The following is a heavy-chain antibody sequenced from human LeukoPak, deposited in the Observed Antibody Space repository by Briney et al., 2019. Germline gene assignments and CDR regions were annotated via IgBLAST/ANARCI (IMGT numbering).Heavy chain of an antibody. Sequence: SETLSLTCTVSGGSISSYYWSWIRQPPGKGLKWIGYIYYSGSTNYNPSLKSRVTISVDTSKNQFSLKMSSVTAADTAVYYCARGVDYTNPLIDYYYYMDVWGKGTTVTVSS. J-gene: IGHJ6*03. CDR1: GGSISSYY. CDR2: IYYSGST. CDR3: ARGVDYTNPLIDYYYYMDV. D-gene: IGHD4-11*01. V-gene: IGHV4-59*01.